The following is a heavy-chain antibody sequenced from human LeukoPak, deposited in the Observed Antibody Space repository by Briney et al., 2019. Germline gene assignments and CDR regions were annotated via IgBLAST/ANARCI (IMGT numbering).Heavy chain of an antibody. CDR2: INPNSGGT. Sequence: ASVKVSCKASGYTFTSYYMHWVRQAPGQGLEWMGWINPNSGGTNYAQKFQGRVTMTRDTSISTAYMELSRLRSDDTAVYYCARGAVMVRGVIVYYFDYWGQGTLVTVSS. CDR1: GYTFTSYY. D-gene: IGHD3-10*01. V-gene: IGHV1-2*02. J-gene: IGHJ4*02. CDR3: ARGAVMVRGVIVYYFDY.